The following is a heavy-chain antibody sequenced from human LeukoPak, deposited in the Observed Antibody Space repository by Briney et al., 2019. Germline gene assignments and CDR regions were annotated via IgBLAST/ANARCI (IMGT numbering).Heavy chain of an antibody. CDR1: GFTFSSYA. Sequence: PGGSLRLSCAASGFTFSSYAMSWVRQAPGKGLEWVSAISGSGGSTYYADSVKGRFTISRDNSKNTLYLQMNSLRAEDTAVYYCAKKWKDYYDSSGYDYWGQGTLVTVSS. V-gene: IGHV3-23*01. CDR3: AKKWKDYYDSSGYDY. J-gene: IGHJ4*02. CDR2: ISGSGGST. D-gene: IGHD3-22*01.